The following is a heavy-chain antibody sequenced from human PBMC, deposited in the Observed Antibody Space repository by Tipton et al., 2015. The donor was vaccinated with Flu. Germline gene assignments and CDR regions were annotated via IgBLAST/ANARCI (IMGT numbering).Heavy chain of an antibody. Sequence: TLSLTCTVSGGSISSYYWSWIRQPPGKGLEWIGYTFYSGSTNYNPSLKSRVTISVDTSKNQFSLKLSSVTAADTVVYYCARHPSASTSPFDPWGQGTLVTVSS. D-gene: IGHD4-11*01. CDR2: TFYSGST. CDR1: GGSISSYY. CDR3: ARHPSASTSPFDP. V-gene: IGHV4-59*08. J-gene: IGHJ5*02.